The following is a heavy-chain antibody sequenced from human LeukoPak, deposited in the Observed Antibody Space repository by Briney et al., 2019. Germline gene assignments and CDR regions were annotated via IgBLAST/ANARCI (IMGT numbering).Heavy chain of an antibody. CDR3: ARDAVPDWYDYYMDV. CDR1: GFTFSSYA. J-gene: IGHJ6*03. V-gene: IGHV3-30*01. CDR2: ISYDGSNK. Sequence: GGSLRLSCAASGFTFSSYAMPWVRQAPGKGLEWVAVISYDGSNKYYADSVKGRFTISRDNSKNTLYLQMNSLRAEDTAVYSCARDAVPDWYDYYMDVWGKGTTVSVSS. D-gene: IGHD2-2*01.